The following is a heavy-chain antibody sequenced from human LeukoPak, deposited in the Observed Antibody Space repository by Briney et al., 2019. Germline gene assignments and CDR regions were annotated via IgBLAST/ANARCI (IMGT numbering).Heavy chain of an antibody. D-gene: IGHD4/OR15-4a*01. V-gene: IGHV1-69*13. CDR1: GGTFSSYA. Sequence: ASVKVSCKASGGTFSSYAISWVRQAPGQGLEWMGGIIPIFGTANYAQKLQSRVTITADESTSTAYMELSSLRSEDTAVYYCARGESDYGSNYWGQGTLVTVSS. CDR2: IIPIFGTA. J-gene: IGHJ4*02. CDR3: ARGESDYGSNY.